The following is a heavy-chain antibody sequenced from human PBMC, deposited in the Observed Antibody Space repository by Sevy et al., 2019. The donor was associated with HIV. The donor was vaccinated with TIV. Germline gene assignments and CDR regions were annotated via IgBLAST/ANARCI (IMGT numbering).Heavy chain of an antibody. V-gene: IGHV3-21*01. D-gene: IGHD1-26*01. CDR2: ISSSSNYI. CDR3: ARDRGVGTSSYGMDV. J-gene: IGHJ6*02. Sequence: GGSLRLSCAASGFSFSAYSMNWVRQAPGKGLEWVSSISSSSNYIYDADSVKGRFTISRDNAKNLFYLQMNSLRAEDSAVYQCARDRGVGTSSYGMDVWGQGTTVTVSS. CDR1: GFSFSAYS.